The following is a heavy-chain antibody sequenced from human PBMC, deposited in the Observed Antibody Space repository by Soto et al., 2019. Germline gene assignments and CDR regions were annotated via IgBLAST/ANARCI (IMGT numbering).Heavy chain of an antibody. CDR1: GYSFTSYW. V-gene: IGHV5-51*01. J-gene: IGHJ5*02. CDR2: IYPGDSDT. CDR3: ARHFDYGLWFDP. D-gene: IGHD4-17*01. Sequence: GESLKISWKGSGYSFTSYWIGWGRQIQGKGLEWMGIIYPGDSDTRYSPSFQGQVTISADKSISTAYLQWSSLKASDTAMYYCARHFDYGLWFDPWGQGTLVTVSS.